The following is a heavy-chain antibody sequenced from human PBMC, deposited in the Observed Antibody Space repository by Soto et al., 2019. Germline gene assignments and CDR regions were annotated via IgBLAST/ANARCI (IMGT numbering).Heavy chain of an antibody. CDR1: GYIFTNYW. CDR2: TYPADSDT. J-gene: IGHJ4*02. CDR3: ARSPVPGGGPGFDY. Sequence: GESLKISCKGSGYIFTNYWIGWVRQMPGKGLEWMGITYPADSDTKYSPSSQGQVTISADKSINTAYLQWSSLKASDTAMYYCARSPVPGGGPGFDYWGQGTLVTVSS. D-gene: IGHD6-19*01. V-gene: IGHV5-51*01.